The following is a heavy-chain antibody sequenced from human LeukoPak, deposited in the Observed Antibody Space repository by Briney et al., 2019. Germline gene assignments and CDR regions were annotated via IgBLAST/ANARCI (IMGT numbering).Heavy chain of an antibody. CDR3: ARGLTKIAAAGKKTKAEVDWFDP. D-gene: IGHD6-13*01. J-gene: IGHJ5*02. V-gene: IGHV4-38-2*02. Sequence: SETLSLTCTVSGYSINSGYYWVWIRQPPGKGLEWIGSIYRTGSINYNPSLKSRVTISVDTSKNQFSLKLSSVTAADTAVYYCARGLTKIAAAGKKTKAEVDWFDPWGQGTLVTVSS. CDR1: GYSINSGYY. CDR2: IYRTGSI.